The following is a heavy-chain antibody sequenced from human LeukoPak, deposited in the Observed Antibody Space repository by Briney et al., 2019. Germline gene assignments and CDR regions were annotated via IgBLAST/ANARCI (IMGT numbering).Heavy chain of an antibody. Sequence: KSSETLSLTCTVSGGAMSSHYWSWIRQPAGKGLEWIGRIYIDGSSNYNPSLKSRVAMSVDTSKNQFTPNRTSLTAGDTDMFYCARGMTAFDPWGQGTLVTVSS. CDR1: GGAMSSHY. D-gene: IGHD2-8*01. CDR3: ARGMTAFDP. CDR2: IYIDGSS. J-gene: IGHJ5*02. V-gene: IGHV4-4*07.